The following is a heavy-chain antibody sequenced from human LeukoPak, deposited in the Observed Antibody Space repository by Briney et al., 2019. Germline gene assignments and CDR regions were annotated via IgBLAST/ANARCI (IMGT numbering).Heavy chain of an antibody. V-gene: IGHV3-53*01. J-gene: IGHJ4*02. Sequence: GGSLRLSWAASGXTVSSNYMSWVRQAPGKGLEWVSVMYSGGNTYYADSVKGRFTISRDKSKTTLYLQMNSLRAEDTAVYYCARGIGSTVFFDHWGQGTLVTVSS. CDR2: MYSGGNT. D-gene: IGHD4-11*01. CDR3: ARGIGSTVFFDH. CDR1: GXTVSSNY.